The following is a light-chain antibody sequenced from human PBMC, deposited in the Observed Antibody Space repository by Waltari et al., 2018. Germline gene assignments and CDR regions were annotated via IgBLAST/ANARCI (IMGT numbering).Light chain of an antibody. CDR1: SSDY. J-gene: IGLJ3*02. V-gene: IGLV2-8*01. CDR3: SSYADNTLV. Sequence: QSALTQPPSASGSPGQSVTISCTGTSSDYVSWFQHHPGKAPTRMIYEVSKRPSGVPDRCSGSKSGNTASLTVSGLQADDEAHYYCSSYADNTLVFGGGTKLTVL. CDR2: EVS.